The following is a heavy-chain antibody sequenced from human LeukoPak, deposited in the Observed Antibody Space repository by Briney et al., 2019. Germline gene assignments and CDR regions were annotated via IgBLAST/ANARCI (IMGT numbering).Heavy chain of an antibody. V-gene: IGHV3-30-3*01. CDR2: ISYDGSNK. CDR1: GFTFSSYA. CDR3: ARDGKPPSFDY. J-gene: IGHJ4*02. Sequence: GRSLRLSCAASGFTFSSYAMHWVRQAPGKGLEWVAVISYDGSNKYYADSVKGRFTISRDNSKNTLYLQMNSLRAEDTAVYYCARDGKPPSFDYWGQGTLVTVSS. D-gene: IGHD4-23*01.